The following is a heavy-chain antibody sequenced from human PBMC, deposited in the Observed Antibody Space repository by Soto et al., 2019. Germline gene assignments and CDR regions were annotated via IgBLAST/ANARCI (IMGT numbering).Heavy chain of an antibody. Sequence: ASVKVSCKASGYTFTSYYMHWVRQAPGQGLEWMGIINPSGGSTSYAQKFQGRVTMTRDTSTSTVYMELSSLRSEDTAVYYCARDPDVLRFLEWLPRLGNYWGQGTLVTSPQ. CDR3: ARDPDVLRFLEWLPRLGNY. V-gene: IGHV1-46*01. CDR1: GYTFTSYY. D-gene: IGHD3-3*01. J-gene: IGHJ4*02. CDR2: INPSGGST.